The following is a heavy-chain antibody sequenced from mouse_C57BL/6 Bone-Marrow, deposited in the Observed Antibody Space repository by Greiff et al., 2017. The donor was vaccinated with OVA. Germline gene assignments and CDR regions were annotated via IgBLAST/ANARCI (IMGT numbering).Heavy chain of an antibody. D-gene: IGHD2-1*01. Sequence: EVQLHQSGAELVRPGASVKLSCTASGFTIKDYYMHWVKQRPEQGLEWIGRIDPEDGDTEYAPKFQGKATMTADTSSNTAYLQLSSLTSEDTAVYDCTTLGYGNYDFDYWGQGTTLTVSS. V-gene: IGHV14-1*01. J-gene: IGHJ2*01. CDR2: IDPEDGDT. CDR3: TTLGYGNYDFDY. CDR1: GFTIKDYY.